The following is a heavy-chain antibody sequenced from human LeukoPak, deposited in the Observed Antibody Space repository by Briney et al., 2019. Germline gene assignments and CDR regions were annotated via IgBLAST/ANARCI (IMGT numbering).Heavy chain of an antibody. J-gene: IGHJ4*02. D-gene: IGHD3-10*01. V-gene: IGHV4-39*01. Sequence: PSETLSLTCTVSGGSISSSSDYWGWIRQPPGKGLEWIGSIYYSGSTYYNPSLKSRVTISVDTSKNQFSLKLSSVTAADTAVYYCASGSGSYYQPFDYWGQGTLVTVSS. CDR2: IYYSGST. CDR1: GGSISSSSDY. CDR3: ASGSGSYYQPFDY.